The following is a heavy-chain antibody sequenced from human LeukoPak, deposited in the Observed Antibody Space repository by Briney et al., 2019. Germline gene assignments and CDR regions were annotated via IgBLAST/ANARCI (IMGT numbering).Heavy chain of an antibody. J-gene: IGHJ3*02. V-gene: IGHV3-48*04. CDR2: ISSTIKNI. Sequence: PGGSLRLSCAASGFSFSTYSMNWVRQAPGKGLEWIAYISSTIKNIYYANSVKGRFTISRDNDKNSLYLQMNSLRAEDTAVYYCAKSSQGAFDIWGQGTMVTVSS. CDR1: GFSFSTYS. D-gene: IGHD2-15*01. CDR3: AKSSQGAFDI.